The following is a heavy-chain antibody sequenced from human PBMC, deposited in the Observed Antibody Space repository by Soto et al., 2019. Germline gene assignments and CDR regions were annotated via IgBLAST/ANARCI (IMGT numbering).Heavy chain of an antibody. V-gene: IGHV4-34*01. J-gene: IGHJ3*02. CDR1: GGSFSGYY. Sequence: QVQLQQWGAGLLKPSETLSLTCAVYGGSFSGYYWSWIRQPPGKGLEWIGEINHSGSTNYNPSLKSRVTISVDTSENQFSLKLSSVTAADTAVYYCARGKYSENCSSTSCSNDAFDIWGQGTMVTVSS. CDR2: INHSGST. CDR3: ARGKYSENCSSTSCSNDAFDI. D-gene: IGHD2-2*01.